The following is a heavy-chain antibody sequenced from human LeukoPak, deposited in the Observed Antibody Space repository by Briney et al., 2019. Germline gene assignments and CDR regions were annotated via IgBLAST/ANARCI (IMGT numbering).Heavy chain of an antibody. Sequence: PGGSLRLSCVVSGFSFSSYWMSWVRQAPGKGLEWVANIKPDRSQTYYVDSVKGRFTISRDNAKNSLYLQMSSLRAEDTAVYYCVRDGMGVIKAFDIWGQGTMVTVSS. V-gene: IGHV3-7*05. CDR3: VRDGMGVIKAFDI. CDR1: GFSFSSYW. D-gene: IGHD3-10*01. J-gene: IGHJ3*02. CDR2: IKPDRSQT.